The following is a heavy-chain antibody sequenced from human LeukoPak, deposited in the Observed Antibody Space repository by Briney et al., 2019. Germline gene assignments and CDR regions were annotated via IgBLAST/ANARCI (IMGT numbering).Heavy chain of an antibody. CDR2: ISYDGSNK. CDR3: ARGLPLAVADYFDY. Sequence: GGSLRLPCAASGFTFSYYAIHWVRQAPGKGLEWVAVISYDGSNKYYADSVKGRFTISRDNSKNTLYLQMSSLRAADTAVYYCARGLPLAVADYFDYWGQGTLVTVSS. CDR1: GFTFSYYA. J-gene: IGHJ4*02. D-gene: IGHD6-19*01. V-gene: IGHV3-30*04.